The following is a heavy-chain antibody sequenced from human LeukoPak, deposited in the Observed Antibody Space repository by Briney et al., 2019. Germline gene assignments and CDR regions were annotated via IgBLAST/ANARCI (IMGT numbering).Heavy chain of an antibody. CDR3: ASAYGYYYYYMDV. CDR1: GGSISGSY. CDR2: VDNSGST. J-gene: IGHJ6*03. D-gene: IGHD3-16*01. V-gene: IGHV4-59*01. Sequence: PSETLSLTCTVSGGSISGSYWTWLRQSPGKALEWIGYVDNSGSTNYNPSLKSRLTISVDTSNKQFSLRLSSVTAADTAVYYCASAYGYYYYYMDVXXXGTTVTVSS.